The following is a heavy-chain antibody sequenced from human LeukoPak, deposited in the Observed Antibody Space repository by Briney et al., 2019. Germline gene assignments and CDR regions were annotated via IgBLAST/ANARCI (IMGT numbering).Heavy chain of an antibody. J-gene: IGHJ4*02. V-gene: IGHV1-2*04. CDR1: GYTFTGYY. Sequence: APVKVSCKASGYTFTGYYMHWVRQAPGQGLEWMGWINPNSGGTNYAQKFQGWVTMTRDTSISTAYMELSRLRSDDTAVYYCARDGIKGPRSFDYWGQGTLVTVSS. CDR3: ARDGIKGPRSFDY. D-gene: IGHD1-1*01. CDR2: INPNSGGT.